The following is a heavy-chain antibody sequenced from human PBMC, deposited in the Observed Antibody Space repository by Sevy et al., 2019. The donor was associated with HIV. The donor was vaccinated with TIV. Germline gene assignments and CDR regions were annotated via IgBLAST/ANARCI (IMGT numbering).Heavy chain of an antibody. CDR1: GYTFTGYY. J-gene: IGHJ6*02. CDR2: INPNSGGT. D-gene: IGHD1-26*01. CDR3: ARGVAPHSGSYTSMCYYGMDV. V-gene: IGHV1-2*02. Sequence: ASVKVSCKASGYTFTGYYMHWVRQAPGQGLEWMGWINPNSGGTNYAQKLQGRVTMTMDTSISTAYMELSRLRSDDTAVYYGARGVAPHSGSYTSMCYYGMDVWGQGTTVTVSS.